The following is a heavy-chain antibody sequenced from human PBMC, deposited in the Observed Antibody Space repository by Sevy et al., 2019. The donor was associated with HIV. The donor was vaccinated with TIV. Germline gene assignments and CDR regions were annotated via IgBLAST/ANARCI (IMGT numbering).Heavy chain of an antibody. CDR2: ISSSSSTI. J-gene: IGHJ6*02. Sequence: GGSLRLSCAASGFTFSSYSMNWVRQAPGKGLEWVSYISSSSSTILNADSVKGRFTTSRDNAKNSLFLQMNSLRAEDTAVYYCARAGGDTAYAMDVWGQGTTVTVSS. D-gene: IGHD2-21*01. CDR3: ARAGGDTAYAMDV. V-gene: IGHV3-48*01. CDR1: GFTFSSYS.